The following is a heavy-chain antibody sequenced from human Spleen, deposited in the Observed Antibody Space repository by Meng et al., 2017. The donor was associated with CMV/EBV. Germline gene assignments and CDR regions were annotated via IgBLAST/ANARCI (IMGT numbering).Heavy chain of an antibody. Sequence: RYCAASGFTFSSYGMHWVRQAPGKGLEWVAFIRYDGSNKYYADSVKGRFTISRDNSKNTLYLQMNSLRAEDTAVYYCQVVPAATLDYWGQGTLVTVSS. V-gene: IGHV3-30*02. J-gene: IGHJ4*02. D-gene: IGHD2-2*01. CDR2: IRYDGSNK. CDR3: QVVPAATLDY. CDR1: GFTFSSYG.